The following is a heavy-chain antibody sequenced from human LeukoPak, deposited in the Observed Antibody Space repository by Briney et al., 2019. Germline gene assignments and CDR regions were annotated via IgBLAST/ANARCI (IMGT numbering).Heavy chain of an antibody. CDR2: INPNSGGT. CDR3: ARGFTYYDYVWGSPPSPDAFDI. D-gene: IGHD3-16*01. J-gene: IGHJ3*02. V-gene: IGHV1-2*02. CDR1: GYTFTGYY. Sequence: ASVKVSCKASGYTFTGYYMHWVRQAPGQGLEWMGWINPNSGGTNYAQKFQGRVTMTRDTSISTAYMGLSRLRSDDTAAYYCARGFTYYDYVWGSPPSPDAFDIWGQGTMVTVSS.